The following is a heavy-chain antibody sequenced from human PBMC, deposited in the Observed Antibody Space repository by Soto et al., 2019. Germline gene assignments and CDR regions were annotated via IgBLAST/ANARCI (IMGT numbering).Heavy chain of an antibody. CDR1: GESLNYYY. CDR2: IYESGGT. D-gene: IGHD2-15*01. V-gene: IGHV4-34*01. J-gene: IGHJ4*02. Sequence: SETLSLTCAIYGESLNYYYWSWIRQSPGQGLEWIGEIYESGGTNYNPSLKGRATISAVWSAQQMSLELKSVTAEDTAVYHCARDRGRDEPIDYWGQGTLVTVSS. CDR3: ARDRGRDEPIDY.